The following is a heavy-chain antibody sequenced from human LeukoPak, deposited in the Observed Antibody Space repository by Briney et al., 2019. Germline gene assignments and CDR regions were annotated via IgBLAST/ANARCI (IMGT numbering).Heavy chain of an antibody. Sequence: SGGSLRLSCAASGFTFSSYSMNWVRQAPGKGLEWVSSISSSSSYIYYADSVKGRFTISRDNAKNSLYLQMNSRRAEDTAVYYCARDGEVVVTAFYFDYWGQGTLVTVSS. CDR3: ARDGEVVVTAFYFDY. D-gene: IGHD2-21*02. CDR2: ISSSSSYI. J-gene: IGHJ4*02. CDR1: GFTFSSYS. V-gene: IGHV3-21*01.